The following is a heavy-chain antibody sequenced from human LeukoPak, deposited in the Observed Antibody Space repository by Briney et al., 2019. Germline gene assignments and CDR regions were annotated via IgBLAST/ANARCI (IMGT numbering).Heavy chain of an antibody. CDR2: IKQDGSEK. J-gene: IGHJ6*03. D-gene: IGHD5-18*01. CDR3: ARDLVTYYYYYMDV. V-gene: IGHV3-7*01. CDR1: GFTFSSYW. Sequence: GGSLRLSCAASGFTFSSYWMSWVRQAPGKGLEWVANIKQDGSEKYYVDSVKGRFTISRDNAKNSLYPQMNSLRAEDTAVYYCARDLVTYYYYYMDVWGKGTTVTVSS.